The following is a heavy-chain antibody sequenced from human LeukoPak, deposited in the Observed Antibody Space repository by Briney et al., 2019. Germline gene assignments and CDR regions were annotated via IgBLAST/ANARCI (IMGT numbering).Heavy chain of an antibody. Sequence: SVKVSCKASGGTFSSSAITWVRQAPGQGLEWMGRIIPILTLVNYAQKFQGRVTITADKSTSTAYMELSSLRSEDTAVYYCARDFYDSRGYFPDYWGPGTLVTVYS. CDR2: IIPILTLV. D-gene: IGHD3-22*01. J-gene: IGHJ4*02. CDR1: GGTFSSSA. V-gene: IGHV1-69*04. CDR3: ARDFYDSRGYFPDY.